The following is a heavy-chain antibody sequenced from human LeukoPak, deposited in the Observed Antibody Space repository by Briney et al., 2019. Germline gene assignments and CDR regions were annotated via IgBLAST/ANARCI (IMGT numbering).Heavy chain of an antibody. J-gene: IGHJ4*02. CDR2: IYYSGST. CDR3: ARGSVDDFGLRYYFDY. Sequence: KPSETLSLTCTVSGGSISSSSYYWGWIRQPPGKGLEWIGSIYYSGSTYYNPSLKSRVTISVDTSKNQFSLKLSSVTAADTAVYYCARGSVDDFGLRYYFDYWGQGTLVTVSS. V-gene: IGHV4-39*01. CDR1: GGSISSSSYY. D-gene: IGHD4-17*01.